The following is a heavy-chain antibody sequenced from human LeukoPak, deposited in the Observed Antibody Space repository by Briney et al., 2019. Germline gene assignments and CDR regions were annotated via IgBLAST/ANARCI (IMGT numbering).Heavy chain of an antibody. CDR2: IYHSRST. CDR1: GGSISSSNW. Sequence: SETLSLTCAVSGGSISSSNWWSWVRQPPGKGLEWIGEIYHSRSTNYNPSLKSRVTISVDKSKNQFSLKLSSVTAADTAVYYCARAASLYDILTGYRHNAFDYWGQGTLVTVSS. J-gene: IGHJ4*02. D-gene: IGHD3-9*01. CDR3: ARAASLYDILTGYRHNAFDY. V-gene: IGHV4-4*02.